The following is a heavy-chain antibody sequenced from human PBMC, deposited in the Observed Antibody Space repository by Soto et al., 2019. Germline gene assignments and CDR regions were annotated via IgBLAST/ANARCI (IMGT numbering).Heavy chain of an antibody. V-gene: IGHV3-53*01. J-gene: IGHJ4*02. CDR1: GFTVSSNY. CDR2: IYSGGST. D-gene: IGHD2-21*02. Sequence: GGSLRLSCAASGFTVSSNYMSWVRQAPGKGLEWVSVIYSGGSTYYADSVKGRFTISRDNSNNTLYLQMNSLRAEDTAVYYCASTPDWGWGLGYWGQGTLVTVSS. CDR3: ASTPDWGWGLGY.